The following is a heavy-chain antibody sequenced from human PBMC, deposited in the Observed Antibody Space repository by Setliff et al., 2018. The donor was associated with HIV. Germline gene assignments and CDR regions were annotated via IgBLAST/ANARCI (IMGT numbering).Heavy chain of an antibody. Sequence: SETLSLTCSISGATIHYHYWSWIRQPPGKGLEWIGYVDYSGDTEYNPSLQSRATISRDPSKSQVSLNLNPATAADTAVYYCTRGPGGTVPKPLEAFDVWGRGAVVTVSS. CDR1: GATIHYHY. CDR3: TRGPGGTVPKPLEAFDV. CDR2: VDYSGDT. D-gene: IGHD1-7*01. J-gene: IGHJ3*01. V-gene: IGHV4-59*11.